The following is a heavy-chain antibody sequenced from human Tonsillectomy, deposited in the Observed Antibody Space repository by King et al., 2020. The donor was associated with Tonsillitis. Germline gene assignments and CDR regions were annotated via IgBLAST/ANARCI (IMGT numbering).Heavy chain of an antibody. D-gene: IGHD1-26*01. J-gene: IGHJ3*02. CDR3: GGSGSYSFDAFDI. V-gene: IGHV3-33*05. CDR1: GFTFSSYG. CDR2: ISYDGSNK. Sequence: VQLVESGGGVVQPGRSLRLSCAASGFTFSSYGMHWVRQAPGKGLEWVAVISYDGSNKYYADSVKGRFTISRDNSKNTLYLQMNSLRAEDTAVYYCGGSGSYSFDAFDIWGQGTMVPVSS.